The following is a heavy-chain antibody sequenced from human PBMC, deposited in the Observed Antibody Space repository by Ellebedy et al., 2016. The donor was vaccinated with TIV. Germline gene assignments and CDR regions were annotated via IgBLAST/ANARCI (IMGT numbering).Heavy chain of an antibody. J-gene: IGHJ4*02. D-gene: IGHD2-2*01. CDR2: ISAYNGNT. V-gene: IGHV1-18*01. Sequence: AASVKVSCKASGYTFTSYGISWVRQAPGQGLEWMGWISAYNGNTNYAQKLQGRVTMTTDTSTSTAYMELRSLRSDDTAVYYCASPGDCSSTSCYFGALGYWGQGTLVTVSS. CDR1: GYTFTSYG. CDR3: ASPGDCSSTSCYFGALGY.